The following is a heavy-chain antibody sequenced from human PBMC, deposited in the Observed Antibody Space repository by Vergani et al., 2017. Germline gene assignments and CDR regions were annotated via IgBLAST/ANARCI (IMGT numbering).Heavy chain of an antibody. CDR2: ISSSGSP. CDR3: ARPDGPSDIADGYHV. V-gene: IGHV4-39*02. J-gene: IGHJ3*01. Sequence: QVQLQESGPGLVKPSETLSLSCRVSGDSISRSHYYWGFIRQPPGKGLEWIGSISSSGSPYYTPTLKSRLAFSVDTSMNLFSLRPKSVTATDTGMYYCARPDGPSDIADGYHVWGQGTMVTVS. D-gene: IGHD2-21*02. CDR1: GDSISRSHYY.